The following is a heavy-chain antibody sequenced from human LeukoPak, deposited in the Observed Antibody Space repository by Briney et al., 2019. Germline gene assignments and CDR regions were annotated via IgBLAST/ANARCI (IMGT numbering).Heavy chain of an antibody. CDR3: ARDSSEFRSLIPH. D-gene: IGHD2-21*01. V-gene: IGHV1-69*01. CDR2: IIPIFGTA. CDR1: GGTFSSYA. J-gene: IGHJ1*01. Sequence: SVTVSCKASGGTFSSYAISWVRQAPGQGLEWMGGIIPIFGTANYARKFQGRVTITADESTSTAYMELSSLRSEDTAVYYCARDSSEFRSLIPHWGQGTLVTVSS.